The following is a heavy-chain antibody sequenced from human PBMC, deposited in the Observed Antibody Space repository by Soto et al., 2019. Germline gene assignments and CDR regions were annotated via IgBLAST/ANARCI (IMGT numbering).Heavy chain of an antibody. CDR1: GGSISSYY. V-gene: IGHV4-59*01. J-gene: IGHJ2*01. CDR3: ARTAVTYGDYVLPYWYFDL. Sequence: SETLSLTCTVSGGSISSYYWSWIRQPPGKGLEWIGYIYYSGSTNYNPSPKSRVTISVDTSKNQFSLKLSSVTAADTAVYYCARTAVTYGDYVLPYWYFDLWGRGTLVTVSS. CDR2: IYYSGST. D-gene: IGHD4-17*01.